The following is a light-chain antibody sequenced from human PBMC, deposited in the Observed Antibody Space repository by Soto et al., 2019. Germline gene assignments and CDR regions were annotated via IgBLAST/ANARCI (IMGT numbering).Light chain of an antibody. CDR1: KDGTTN. Sequence: EISMSLFPAILSASPWGAGPLSCTAQKDGTTNFAWHQLRRGQPPRLLIYGISTRATGIPDRFSGSGSGTEFTLTISGLQSEDFALYFCQQYNIWPFSFGPGTRLEIK. V-gene: IGKV3-15*01. J-gene: IGKJ5*01. CDR2: GIS. CDR3: QQYNIWPFS.